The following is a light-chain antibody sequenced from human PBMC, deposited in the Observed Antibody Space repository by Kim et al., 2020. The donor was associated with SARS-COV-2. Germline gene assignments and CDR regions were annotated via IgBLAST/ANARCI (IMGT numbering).Light chain of an antibody. CDR2: QDT. CDR3: QAWDSTTVI. CDR1: KLGDKY. J-gene: IGLJ2*01. Sequence: SVSPGQTASITCSGDKLGDKYACWYQQKPGRSPVLVIYQDTKRPSGIPERFSGSGSGNTATLTISGTQAMDEADYYCQAWDSTTVIFGGGTQLTVL. V-gene: IGLV3-1*01.